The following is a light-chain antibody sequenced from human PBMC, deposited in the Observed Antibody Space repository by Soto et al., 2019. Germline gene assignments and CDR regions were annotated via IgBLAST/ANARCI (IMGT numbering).Light chain of an antibody. CDR1: SSKIGAGYD. V-gene: IGLV1-40*01. CDR2: GDT. Sequence: QSVLTQPPSVSGAPGQRVTISRTGSSSKIGAGYDVQWYQQLPGTAPKLLIYGDTSRPSGVPDRFSGSNSGTSASLAITGLQAEDESDYYCQSYDSSLSGSVFGGGTKLPVL. J-gene: IGLJ3*02. CDR3: QSYDSSLSGSV.